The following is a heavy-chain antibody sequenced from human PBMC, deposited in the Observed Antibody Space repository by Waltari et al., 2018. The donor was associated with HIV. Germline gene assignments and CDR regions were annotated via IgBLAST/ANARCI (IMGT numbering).Heavy chain of an antibody. V-gene: IGHV3-74*01. CDR2: SSSEGSIT. CDR3: ARAGRDGKLPPDY. Sequence: EVQLVESGGGSVQPGGSLRLSCAASGFTFSSYWMHWVRQAPGKGLVWVSRSSSEGSITSYADSVKGRFTMSRDNAKNTVYLQMNSLRAEDTAVYYCARAGRDGKLPPDYWGQGTLVTVSS. CDR1: GFTFSSYW. J-gene: IGHJ4*02. D-gene: IGHD1-26*01.